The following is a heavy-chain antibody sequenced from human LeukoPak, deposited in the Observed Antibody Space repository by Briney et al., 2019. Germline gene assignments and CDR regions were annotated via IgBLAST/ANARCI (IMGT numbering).Heavy chain of an antibody. CDR3: AREKLGGVADP. CDR1: GFTFSTYS. V-gene: IGHV3-21*01. D-gene: IGHD3-16*01. J-gene: IGHJ5*02. CDR2: ISSSSSYI. Sequence: GGSLRLSCAASGFTFSTYSMNWVRQAPGKGLEWVSSISSSSSYIYYADSVKGRFTISRDSTNNSLYLQMNSLRAEDTAVYYCAREKLGGVADPWGQGTLVAVSS.